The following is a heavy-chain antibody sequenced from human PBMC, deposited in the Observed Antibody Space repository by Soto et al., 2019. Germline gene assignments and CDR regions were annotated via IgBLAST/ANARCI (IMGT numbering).Heavy chain of an antibody. D-gene: IGHD3-22*01. Sequence: GGSLRLSCAASGFTFRNYGMNWVRQAPGKGLEWVSYIGIGSSTTYYADSVKGRFTISRDNAKNSLYLQMNSLRAEDTAVYYCARNQLYYNDISGRPLNAFDVWGQGTMVTVS. V-gene: IGHV3-48*01. J-gene: IGHJ3*01. CDR1: GFTFRNYG. CDR2: IGIGSSTT. CDR3: ARNQLYYNDISGRPLNAFDV.